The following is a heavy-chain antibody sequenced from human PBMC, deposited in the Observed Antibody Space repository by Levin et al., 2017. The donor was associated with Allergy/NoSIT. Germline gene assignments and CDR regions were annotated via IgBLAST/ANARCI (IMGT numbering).Heavy chain of an antibody. CDR3: AKDPDSSGWADY. CDR2: ISYDGSNK. CDR1: GFTFSSYG. V-gene: IGHV3-30*18. J-gene: IGHJ4*02. D-gene: IGHD6-19*01. Sequence: SCAASGFTFSSYGMHWVRQAPGKGLEWVAVISYDGSNKYYADSVKGRFTISRDNSKNTLYLQMNSLRAEDTAVYYCAKDPDSSGWADYWGQGTLVTVSS.